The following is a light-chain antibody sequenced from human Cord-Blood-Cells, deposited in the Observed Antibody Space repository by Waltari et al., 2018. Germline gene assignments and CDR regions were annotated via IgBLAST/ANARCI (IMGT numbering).Light chain of an antibody. V-gene: IGLV2-8*01. CDR3: SSYAGSNNLV. CDR2: EVS. J-gene: IGLJ2*01. Sequence: QSALTQPPSASGSPGQSVTISCTGTSRAVGGYNYVSWYQQHPGKAPNIMIYEVSKRPSGVPDLFAGSKAGNTASRTVSGLQAEDEADYYCSSYAGSNNLVFGGGTKLTVL. CDR1: SRAVGGYNY.